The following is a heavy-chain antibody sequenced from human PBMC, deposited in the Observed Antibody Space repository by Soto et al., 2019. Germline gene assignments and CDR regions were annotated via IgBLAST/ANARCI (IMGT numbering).Heavy chain of an antibody. D-gene: IGHD3-22*01. CDR3: AKDSYSSGCQSY. J-gene: IGHJ4*02. CDR1: GFAFSSYA. CDR2: ISGSGGST. Sequence: LRLSCSASGFAFSSYAMSSVRQAPGKRLEWVSTISGSGGSTYHADSVKGRLTISRDNSKNTLYLQMNSLRAEDTAVYYCAKDSYSSGCQSYWGQGTLVTVSS. V-gene: IGHV3-23*01.